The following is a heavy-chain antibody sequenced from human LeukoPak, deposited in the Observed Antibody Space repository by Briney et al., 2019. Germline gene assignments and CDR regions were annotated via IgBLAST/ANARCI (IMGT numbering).Heavy chain of an antibody. CDR3: AKANRITMVLPLGY. D-gene: IGHD3-10*01. CDR2: ISGSGGST. CDR1: GFTFSIYA. V-gene: IGHV3-23*01. J-gene: IGHJ4*02. Sequence: GGSLRLSCAASGFTFSIYAMSWVRQPPGKGLEWVSAISGSGGSTYYADSVKGRFTISRDNSKNTLYLQMNSLRAEDTAVYYCAKANRITMVLPLGYWGQGTLVTVSS.